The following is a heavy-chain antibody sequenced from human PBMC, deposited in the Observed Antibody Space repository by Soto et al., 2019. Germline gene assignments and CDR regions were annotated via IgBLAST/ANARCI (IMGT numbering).Heavy chain of an antibody. CDR2: IVVGSGNT. Sequence: SVKVSGKASGFTSTSSAVQWVRQARGQRLEWIGWIVVGSGNTNYAQKFQERVTITRDMSTSTAYMELSSLRSEDTAVYYCAAQPGEGFYYYYGMDVWGQGTTVTVSS. CDR3: AAQPGEGFYYYYGMDV. D-gene: IGHD7-27*01. V-gene: IGHV1-58*01. CDR1: GFTSTSSA. J-gene: IGHJ6*02.